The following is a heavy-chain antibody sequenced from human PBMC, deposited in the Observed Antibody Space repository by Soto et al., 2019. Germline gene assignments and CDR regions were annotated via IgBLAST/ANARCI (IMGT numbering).Heavy chain of an antibody. J-gene: IGHJ6*02. D-gene: IGHD2-2*01. CDR2: IKSKTDGGKT. CDR3: TTDSDIVVVPAAMGADYYYYYGMDV. Sequence: EVQLVESGGGLVKPGGSFRLSCAASGFTFSNAWMSRVRQAPGKGLEWVGRIKSKTDGGKTDYAAPVKGRFTISRDDSKNTLYLQMNSLKTEDTAVYYCTTDSDIVVVPAAMGADYYYYYGMDVWGQGTTVTVSS. V-gene: IGHV3-15*01. CDR1: GFTFSNAW.